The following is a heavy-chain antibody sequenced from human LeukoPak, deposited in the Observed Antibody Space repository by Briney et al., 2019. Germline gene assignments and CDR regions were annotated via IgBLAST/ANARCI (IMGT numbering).Heavy chain of an antibody. J-gene: IGHJ3*02. D-gene: IGHD1-26*01. CDR1: GYTFSNYG. CDR3: ARTRVGATADDAFDI. CDR2: ISGYNGKT. V-gene: IGHV1-18*01. Sequence: ASVKVSCKASGYTFSNYGISWVRQAPGQGLEWMGWISGYNGKTKYTQKFQGRVTMTTDTSTSTAYMELRSLRSDDTAVYYCARTRVGATADDAFDIWGQGTMVTVSS.